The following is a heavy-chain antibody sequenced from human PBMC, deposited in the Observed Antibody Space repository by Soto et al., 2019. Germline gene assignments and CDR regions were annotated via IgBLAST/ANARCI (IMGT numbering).Heavy chain of an antibody. CDR1: GYTFTSYY. J-gene: IGHJ6*02. Sequence: ASVKVSCKASGYTFTSYYMHWVRQAPGQGLEWMGIINPSGGSTSYAQKFQGRVTMTRDTSTSTVYMELSSLRSEDTAVYYCARDGNRGPVGYEVVVPAAIFWSYYYYGMDVWGQGTTVTVSS. CDR3: ARDGNRGPVGYEVVVPAAIFWSYYYYGMDV. CDR2: INPSGGST. V-gene: IGHV1-46*01. D-gene: IGHD2-2*02.